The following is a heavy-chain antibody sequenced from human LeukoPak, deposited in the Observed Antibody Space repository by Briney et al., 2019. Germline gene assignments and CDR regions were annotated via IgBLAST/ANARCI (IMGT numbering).Heavy chain of an antibody. J-gene: IGHJ4*02. CDR3: AKEYSY. V-gene: IGHV3-33*06. CDR2: IWYDGSND. Sequence: GGSLRLSCAASGFTFSNYAMHWVRQAPGKGLEWVAVIWYDGSNDYYANSVKGRFTVSRDNSKNTLHLQMNSLRAEDTAVYYCAKEYSYWGQGTLATVSS. D-gene: IGHD5-12*01. CDR1: GFTFSNYA.